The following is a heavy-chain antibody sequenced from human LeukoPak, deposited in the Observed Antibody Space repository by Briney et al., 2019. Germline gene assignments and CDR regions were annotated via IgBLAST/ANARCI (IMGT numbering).Heavy chain of an antibody. CDR1: GLTFSSYG. CDR3: AKDQGAMVIEEGTLYYYGMDV. D-gene: IGHD5-18*01. J-gene: IGHJ6*02. Sequence: PGGSLRLSCAASGLTFSSYGMHWVRQAPGKGLEGVAVISYDGSNKYYADSVKGRFTISRDNSKNTLYLQMNSLRAEDTAVYYCAKDQGAMVIEEGTLYYYGMDVWGQGTTVTVSS. CDR2: ISYDGSNK. V-gene: IGHV3-30*18.